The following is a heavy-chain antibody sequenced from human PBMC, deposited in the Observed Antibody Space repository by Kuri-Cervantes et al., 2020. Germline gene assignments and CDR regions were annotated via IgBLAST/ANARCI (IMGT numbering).Heavy chain of an antibody. CDR2: ISGSGGGT. CDR1: GFTFSSYA. J-gene: IGHJ6*03. Sequence: GESLKISCAASGFTFSSYAMSWVRQAPGKGLEWVSAISGSGGGTYYADSVKGRFTISRDNSKNTLYLQMNSLRAEDTAVYYCANYGDQRNYYYYYYMDVWGKGTTVTVSS. V-gene: IGHV3-23*01. CDR3: ANYGDQRNYYYYYYMDV. D-gene: IGHD4-17*01.